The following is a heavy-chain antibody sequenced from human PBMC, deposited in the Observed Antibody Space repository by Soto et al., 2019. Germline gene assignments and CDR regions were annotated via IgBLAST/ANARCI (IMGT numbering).Heavy chain of an antibody. CDR1: GFTFSSYA. CDR3: AKDAIVVVPAAICWFDP. CDR2: FSGSGGST. V-gene: IGHV3-23*01. Sequence: GGSLRLSCAASGFTFSSYAMSWVRQAPGKGLEWVSVFSGSGGSTYYAVSVKGRFTISRDNSKNTLYLQMNSLRAEDTAVFYCAKDAIVVVPAAICWFDPWGQGTLVTVSS. J-gene: IGHJ5*02. D-gene: IGHD2-2*01.